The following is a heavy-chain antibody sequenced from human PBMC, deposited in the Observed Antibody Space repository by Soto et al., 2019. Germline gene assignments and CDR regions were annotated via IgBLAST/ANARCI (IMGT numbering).Heavy chain of an antibody. J-gene: IGHJ6*03. Sequence: ASVKVSCKASGYTIISYALRWVRQAPGQGLEWMGWINAGKGNTKYSQKFQGRVTITRDTSASTAYMELSSLRSDDTAVYYCARAAFPLRSLDWLPKPRMGVWGKGTPVSVSS. D-gene: IGHD3-3*01. V-gene: IGHV1-3*01. CDR3: ARAAFPLRSLDWLPKPRMGV. CDR2: INAGKGNT. CDR1: GYTIISYA.